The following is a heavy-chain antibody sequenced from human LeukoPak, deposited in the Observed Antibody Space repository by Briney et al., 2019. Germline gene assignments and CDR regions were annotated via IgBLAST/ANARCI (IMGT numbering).Heavy chain of an antibody. V-gene: IGHV3-7*03. CDR3: ARGWSSQDY. CDR1: GFTFSNFW. CDR2: IKQDGSET. J-gene: IGHJ4*02. Sequence: PGGSLRLSCAASGFTFSNFWMSWVRQAPGKGLEWVANIKQDGSETYHVDSVKGRFTISRDNAKNSLYLQMNSLRAEDTAVYYCARGWSSQDYWGQGTWSPSPQ. D-gene: IGHD1-26*01.